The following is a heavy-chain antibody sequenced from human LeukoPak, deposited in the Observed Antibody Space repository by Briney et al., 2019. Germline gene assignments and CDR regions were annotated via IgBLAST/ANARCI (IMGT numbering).Heavy chain of an antibody. J-gene: IGHJ4*02. Sequence: SETLSLTCAVYGGSFSGYYWSWIRQPPGKGLEWIGEINHSVSTNYNPSLKSRVTISVDTSKNQFSLKLSSVTAADTAVYYCARAHYYGSGSYYRLDYWGQGTLVTVSS. D-gene: IGHD3-10*01. CDR1: GGSFSGYY. V-gene: IGHV4-34*01. CDR3: ARAHYYGSGSYYRLDY. CDR2: INHSVST.